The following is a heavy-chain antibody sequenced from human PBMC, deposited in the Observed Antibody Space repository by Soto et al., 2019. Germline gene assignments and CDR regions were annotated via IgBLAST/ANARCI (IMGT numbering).Heavy chain of an antibody. CDR2: IYDSESA. J-gene: IGHJ5*02. CDR1: GESISSGGYY. Sequence: QVQLQESGPGLVKPSQTLSLTCTVSGESISSGGYYWSWIRHHPGKGLEWIGYIYDSESAYYHPYLKSRVTISMDTSKNQFALRLRSVTAADTAVYFCARAFSSSSAVDLWGQGTQVTVSS. V-gene: IGHV4-31*03. D-gene: IGHD6-6*01. CDR3: ARAFSSSSAVDL.